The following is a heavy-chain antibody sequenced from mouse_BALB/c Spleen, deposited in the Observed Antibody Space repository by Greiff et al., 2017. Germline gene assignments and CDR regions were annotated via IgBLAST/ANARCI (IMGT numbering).Heavy chain of an antibody. CDR3: ARHYYGSSYGDAMDY. J-gene: IGHJ4*01. CDR1: GFTFSSYG. CDR2: ISSGGSYT. D-gene: IGHD1-1*01. V-gene: IGHV5-6*01. Sequence: EVKLVESGGDLVKPGGSLKLSCAASGFTFSSYGMSWVRQTPDKRLEWVATISSGGSYTYYPDSVKGRFTISRDNAKNTLYLQMSSLKSEDTAMYYCARHYYGSSYGDAMDYWGQGTSVTVSS.